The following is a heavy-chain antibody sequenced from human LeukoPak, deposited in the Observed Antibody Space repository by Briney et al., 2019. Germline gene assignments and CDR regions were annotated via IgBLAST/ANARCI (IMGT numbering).Heavy chain of an antibody. Sequence: SVKVSCKASGGTFSSYAISWVRQAPGQGLEWMGRIIPIFGTANYAQKFQGRVTITTDESTSTAYMELSGLRSEDTAVYYCASSRVVMRTTGALYYFDYWGQGTLVTVSS. V-gene: IGHV1-69*05. CDR3: ASSRVVMRTTGALYYFDY. CDR2: IIPIFGTA. J-gene: IGHJ4*02. CDR1: GGTFSSYA. D-gene: IGHD3-3*01.